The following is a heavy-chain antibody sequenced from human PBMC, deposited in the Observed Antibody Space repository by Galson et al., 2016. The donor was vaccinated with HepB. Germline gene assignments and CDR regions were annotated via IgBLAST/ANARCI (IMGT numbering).Heavy chain of an antibody. CDR3: VRDLGSGYDQGYYYYGLDV. CDR2: INAYNGNT. V-gene: IGHV1-18*01. CDR1: GSTFISEG. J-gene: IGHJ6*02. D-gene: IGHD5-12*01. Sequence: SVKVSCKASGSTFISEGFSWVRRAPGQGLEWMGWINAYNGNTNYAEKVQGRITLTTDTSTSTAFMELRTLRSDDTAVYYCVRDLGSGYDQGYYYYGLDVWGQGTTVIVSS.